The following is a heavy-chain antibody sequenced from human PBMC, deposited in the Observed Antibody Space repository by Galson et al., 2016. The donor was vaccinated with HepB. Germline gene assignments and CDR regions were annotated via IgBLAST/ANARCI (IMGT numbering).Heavy chain of an antibody. J-gene: IGHJ1*01. Sequence: SLRLSCAASGLTVSANYMSWVRQAPGKGLEWVSVIYGGGDTTYYADSVRGRFTISRDSSKKTLFLQMNSPRAEDTAVYYCVRESGCSGGTCHSDRYFQHWGQGTLVTVSP. V-gene: IGHV3-53*01. CDR1: GLTVSANY. CDR2: IYGGGDTT. CDR3: VRESGCSGGTCHSDRYFQH. D-gene: IGHD2-15*01.